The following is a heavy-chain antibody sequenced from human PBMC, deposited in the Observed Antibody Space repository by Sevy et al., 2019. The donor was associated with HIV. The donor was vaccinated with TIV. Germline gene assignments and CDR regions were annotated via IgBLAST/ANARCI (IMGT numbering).Heavy chain of an antibody. CDR3: ARGKGGCGYGLNY. J-gene: IGHJ4*02. V-gene: IGHV3-66*01. D-gene: IGHD5-18*01. CDR2: IYSDGTT. Sequence: GGSLRLSCSASGFTVSINYMTWVRQAPGKGLEWVSVIYSDGTTHHGDSVKGRFTISRDNSENTLYLQMNSLRVEDTAVYYCARGKGGCGYGLNYWGQGTLVTVSS. CDR1: GFTVSINY.